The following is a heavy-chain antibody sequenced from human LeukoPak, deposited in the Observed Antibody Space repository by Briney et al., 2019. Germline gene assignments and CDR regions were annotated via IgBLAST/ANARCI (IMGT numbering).Heavy chain of an antibody. CDR2: IYYSGTT. Sequence: SSETLSLTCTVSGGSITSSNYDWGWIRQPPGKGLEWIGKIYYSGTTYCIPSLKSRLTMSVDTSRNQFSLNLSSVTAADTAVYYRARGARTSDILTGYYRHWLDPWGQGTLVTVSS. D-gene: IGHD3-9*01. V-gene: IGHV4-39*07. CDR3: ARGARTSDILTGYYRHWLDP. J-gene: IGHJ5*02. CDR1: GGSITSSNYD.